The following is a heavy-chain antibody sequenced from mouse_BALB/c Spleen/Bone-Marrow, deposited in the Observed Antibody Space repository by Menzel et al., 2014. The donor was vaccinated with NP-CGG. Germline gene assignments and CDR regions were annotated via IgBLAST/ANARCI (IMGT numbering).Heavy chain of an antibody. J-gene: IGHJ3*01. V-gene: IGHV1-26*01. Sequence: EVKVVESGPELVRPGASVKISCKPSGYTFTEYTMHWVKQSHGKSLEWIGGIIPNNGDTSYNQKFKGKATLTVDKSSSTAYMELRSLTSEDSAVHYCARFLGGYWGQGTLVTVSA. D-gene: IGHD4-1*01. CDR3: ARFLGGY. CDR2: IIPNNGDT. CDR1: GYTFTEYT.